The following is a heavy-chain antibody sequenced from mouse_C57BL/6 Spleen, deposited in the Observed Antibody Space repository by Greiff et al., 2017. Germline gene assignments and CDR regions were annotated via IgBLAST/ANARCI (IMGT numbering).Heavy chain of an antibody. Sequence: QVQLQQPGAELVMPGASVKLSCKASGYTFTSYWMHWVKQRPGQGLEWIGEIDPSDSYTNYNQKFKGKSTLTVDKSSSTAYMQLSSLTSEDSAVYYCAREGEGLRHYAMGYWGQGTSVTVSS. V-gene: IGHV1-69*01. CDR1: GYTFTSYW. CDR2: IDPSDSYT. CDR3: AREGEGLRHYAMGY. J-gene: IGHJ4*01. D-gene: IGHD2-4*01.